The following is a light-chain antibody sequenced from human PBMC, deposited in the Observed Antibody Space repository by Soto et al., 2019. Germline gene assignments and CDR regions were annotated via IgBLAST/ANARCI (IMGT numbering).Light chain of an antibody. CDR1: QSITSNY. Sequence: EIVLTQSPGTLSLSPGERATLSCRASQSITSNYFAWFQQKPGQAPRLLIYDASSRATGAPDRFSGSGSGTEFTLTISRLEPDDFAVYYCHQCDRSPYTFGQGTKLEIK. J-gene: IGKJ2*01. V-gene: IGKV3-20*01. CDR2: DAS. CDR3: HQCDRSPYT.